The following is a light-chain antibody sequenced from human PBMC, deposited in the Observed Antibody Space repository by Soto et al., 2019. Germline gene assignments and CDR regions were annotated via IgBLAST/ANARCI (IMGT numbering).Light chain of an antibody. CDR3: QQSSTAPFT. J-gene: IGKJ3*01. CDR1: PSISTY. Sequence: DIQMTQSPSSLSASVGDRVTITCRASPSISTYLNWYHQKPGKAPKLLIYAASSLQSGVPSRFSGSGSGTDFALTISSLQPEDFATYYCQQSSTAPFTFGPGTKVDIK. V-gene: IGKV1-39*01. CDR2: AAS.